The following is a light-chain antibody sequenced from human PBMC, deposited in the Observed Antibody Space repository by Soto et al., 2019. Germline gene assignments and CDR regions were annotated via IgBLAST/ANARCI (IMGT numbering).Light chain of an antibody. CDR2: EVS. CDR1: SSDVGGYNF. V-gene: IGLV2-14*01. J-gene: IGLJ1*01. Sequence: QSALTQPASVSGSPGQSITISCTGTSSDVGGYNFVSWYQQHPGKAPKLMIYEVSNRPSGVSYRFSGSQSGNTAFLTISGLPAEDEADYSCSSYTSRDTYVFGTGTQLTVL. CDR3: SSYTSRDTYV.